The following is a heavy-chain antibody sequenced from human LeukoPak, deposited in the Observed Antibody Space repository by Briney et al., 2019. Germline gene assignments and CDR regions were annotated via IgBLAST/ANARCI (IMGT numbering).Heavy chain of an antibody. CDR3: ARSLHYDFWSGYSYYYYYGMDV. Sequence: ASVKVSCKASGYTFTSYGISWVRQAPGQGLGWMGWISAYNGNTNYAQKLQGRVTMTRNTSISTAYMELSSLRSEDTAVYYCARSLHYDFWSGYSYYYYYGMDVWGQGTTVTVSS. J-gene: IGHJ6*02. CDR2: ISAYNGNT. CDR1: GYTFTSYG. D-gene: IGHD3-3*01. V-gene: IGHV1-18*01.